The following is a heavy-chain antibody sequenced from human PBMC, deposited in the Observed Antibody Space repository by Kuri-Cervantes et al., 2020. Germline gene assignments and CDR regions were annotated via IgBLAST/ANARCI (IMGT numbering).Heavy chain of an antibody. J-gene: IGHJ3*02. CDR1: GGSISSYY. CDR3: ARERSHDYGGNSDAFDI. V-gene: IGHV4-59*12. CDR2: IYYSGST. D-gene: IGHD4-23*01. Sequence: SETLSLTCTVSGGSISSYYWSWIRQPPGKGLEWIGYIYYSGSTNYNPSLKSRVTISVDTSKNQFSLKLSSVTAADTAVYYCARERSHDYGGNSDAFDIWGQGTMVTVSS.